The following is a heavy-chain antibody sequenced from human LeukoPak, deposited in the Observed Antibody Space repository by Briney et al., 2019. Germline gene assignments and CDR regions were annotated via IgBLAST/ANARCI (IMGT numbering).Heavy chain of an antibody. CDR2: IYYSGSN. CDR3: ARDYRGRYVS. D-gene: IGHD2-15*01. J-gene: IGHJ5*02. V-gene: IGHV4-30-4*08. Sequence: ASETLSLTCTVSGGSISSGDYYWSWIRQPPGKGLEWYGYIYYSGSNYYNTSLKSRVTISVDTSKTQFSLKLSSMTAADAAVYYCARDYRGRYVSWGQGTLVTVSS. CDR1: GGSISSGDYY.